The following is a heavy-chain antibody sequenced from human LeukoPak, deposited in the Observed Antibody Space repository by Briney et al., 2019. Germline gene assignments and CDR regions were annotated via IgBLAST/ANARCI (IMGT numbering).Heavy chain of an antibody. CDR3: AGQDYGDYFITAFDI. Sequence: ASVKVSCKASGYTLTSYDINWVRQATGQGLEWMGWMNPNSGNTGYAQKFQGRVTMTRNTSISTAYMELSSLRSEDTAVYYCAGQDYGDYFITAFDIWDQGTMVTVSS. CDR1: GYTLTSYD. J-gene: IGHJ3*02. CDR2: MNPNSGNT. V-gene: IGHV1-8*01. D-gene: IGHD4-17*01.